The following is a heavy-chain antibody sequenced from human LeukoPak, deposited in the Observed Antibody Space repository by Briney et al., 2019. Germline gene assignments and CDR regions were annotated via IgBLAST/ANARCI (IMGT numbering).Heavy chain of an antibody. Sequence: KPSETLSLTCTVSGGSISSYYWSWIRQPAGKGLEWIGRIYTDGSTYYNPSLKSRVTMSVDTSKNQFSLKLTSVTAADTAVYYCARDAYYYDSSGYSNSDYWGQGTLVTVSS. J-gene: IGHJ4*02. D-gene: IGHD3-22*01. CDR2: IYTDGST. CDR3: ARDAYYYDSSGYSNSDY. CDR1: GGSISSYY. V-gene: IGHV4-4*07.